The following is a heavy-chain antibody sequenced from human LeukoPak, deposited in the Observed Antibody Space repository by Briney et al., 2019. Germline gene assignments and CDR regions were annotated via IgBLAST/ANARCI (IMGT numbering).Heavy chain of an antibody. CDR3: ARAPSGSYFGY. CDR2: INPSGGST. V-gene: IGHV1-46*01. D-gene: IGHD1-26*01. CDR1: GYTFTSYY. Sequence: ASVKVSCKASGYTFTSYYMHWVRQAPGQGLEWMGIINPSGGSTSYAQKFQGRATMTRDMSTSTVYMELSSLRSEDTAVYYCARAPSGSYFGYWGQGALVTVSS. J-gene: IGHJ4*02.